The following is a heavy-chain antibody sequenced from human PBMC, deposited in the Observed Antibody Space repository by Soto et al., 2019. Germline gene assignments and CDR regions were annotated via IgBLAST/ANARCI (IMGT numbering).Heavy chain of an antibody. CDR2: ISYDGSNK. CDR3: AKGAGDFDY. CDR1: GFTFSSYG. V-gene: IGHV3-30*18. Sequence: QVQLVESGGGVVQPGRSLRLSCAASGFTFSSYGMHWVRQAPGKGLEWVAVISYDGSNKYYADSVKGRFTISRDNSKNTLYLQMNSLRAEDTAVYYCAKGAGDFDYWGQGTLVTVS. J-gene: IGHJ4*02.